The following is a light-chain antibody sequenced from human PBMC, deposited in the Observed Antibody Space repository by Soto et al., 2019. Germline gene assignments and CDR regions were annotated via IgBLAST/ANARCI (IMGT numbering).Light chain of an antibody. Sequence: EIVLTQSPATLSLSPGERATLSCRASQSVSSYLAWYQQNPGQAPRLLIYDASNRATGIPARFSGSGSGTDFTLTISSLEPEDFAVYYCHQRSNWPPFGQGTKLEIK. CDR3: HQRSNWPP. V-gene: IGKV3-11*01. CDR1: QSVSSY. J-gene: IGKJ2*01. CDR2: DAS.